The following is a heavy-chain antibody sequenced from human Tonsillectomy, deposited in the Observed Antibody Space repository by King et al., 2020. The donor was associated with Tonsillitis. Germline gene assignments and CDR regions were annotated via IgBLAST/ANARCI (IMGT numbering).Heavy chain of an antibody. Sequence: QLQESGPGLVKPSQTLSLTCTVSGGSISSGGYYWSWIRQHPGKGLEWIGYIYYSGSTYYNPSPKSRCTISVDTSKNQFSLKLSSVTAADTAVYYCARRAPYYDFWSGYYPAFFDYWGQGTLVTVSS. V-gene: IGHV4-31*03. J-gene: IGHJ4*02. CDR3: ARRAPYYDFWSGYYPAFFDY. CDR1: GGSISSGGYY. CDR2: IYYSGST. D-gene: IGHD3-3*01.